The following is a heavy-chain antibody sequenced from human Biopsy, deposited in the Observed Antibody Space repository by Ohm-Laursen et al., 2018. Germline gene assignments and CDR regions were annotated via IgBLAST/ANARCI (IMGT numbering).Heavy chain of an antibody. D-gene: IGHD2-15*01. Sequence: SDTLSLTCTVSGVSITAYYWSWIRQPPGRGLECIGNIHHSGSTNYTPSLKSRLTISVDTSKNQFSLKPSSVPAADTAVYYCARMDCSGGSCHYYSYGMDVWGQGTTVTVSS. J-gene: IGHJ6*02. CDR2: IHHSGST. CDR3: ARMDCSGGSCHYYSYGMDV. CDR1: GVSITAYY. V-gene: IGHV4-4*09.